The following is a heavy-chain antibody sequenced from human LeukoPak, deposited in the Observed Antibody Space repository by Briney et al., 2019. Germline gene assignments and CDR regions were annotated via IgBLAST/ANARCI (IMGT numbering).Heavy chain of an antibody. J-gene: IGHJ4*02. V-gene: IGHV3-48*01. CDR3: ARAARVRGANPMRYYFDY. CDR2: ISSSSRTI. Sequence: GGSLRLSCAASGFTFSSYSMNWVRQAPGKGRGWGSYISSSSRTIYYADSVKGRFPISRDNAKNSLYLQMNSLRAEDTAVYYCARAARVRGANPMRYYFDYWGQGTLVTVSS. CDR1: GFTFSSYS. D-gene: IGHD3-10*01.